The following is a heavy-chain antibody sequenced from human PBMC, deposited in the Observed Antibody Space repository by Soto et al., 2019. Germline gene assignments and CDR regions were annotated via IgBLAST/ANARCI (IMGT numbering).Heavy chain of an antibody. D-gene: IGHD6-19*01. J-gene: IGHJ3*02. CDR2: TYYRSKWYN. CDR1: GDRVSSNSAA. CDR3: ARGAGTNAFDI. V-gene: IGHV6-1*01. Sequence: SQTLSLTCAISGDRVSSNSAAWNWIRPSPSRGLEWLGRTYYRSKWYNDYAVSVKSRITINPDTSKNQFSLQLNSVTPEDTAVYYCARGAGTNAFDIWGQGTMVTVSS.